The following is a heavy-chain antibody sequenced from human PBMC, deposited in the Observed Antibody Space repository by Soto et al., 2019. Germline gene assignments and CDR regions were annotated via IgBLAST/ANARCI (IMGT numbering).Heavy chain of an antibody. V-gene: IGHV4-31*03. D-gene: IGHD3-10*01. CDR1: GGSISSGGYY. J-gene: IGHJ3*02. CDR2: IYYSGST. CDR3: ARARAVRGVITAFDI. Sequence: SETLSLTCTVSGGSISSGGYYWSWIRQHPGKGLEWIGYIYYSGSTYYNPSLKSRVTISVDTSKNQFSLKLSSVTAADTAVYYCARARAVRGVITAFDIWGQGTMVTVSS.